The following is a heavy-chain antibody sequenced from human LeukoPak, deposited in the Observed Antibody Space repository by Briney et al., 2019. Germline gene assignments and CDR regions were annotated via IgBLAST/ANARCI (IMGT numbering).Heavy chain of an antibody. CDR1: GGSFSGYY. CDR2: INHSGST. Sequence: PSETLSLTCAVYGGSFSGYYWSWIRQPPGKGLEWIGEINHSGSTNYNPSLKSRVTISVDTSKNQFSLKLSSVTAADTAVYYCARDLITMIDYWGQGTLVTVSS. D-gene: IGHD3-22*01. V-gene: IGHV4-34*01. CDR3: ARDLITMIDY. J-gene: IGHJ4*02.